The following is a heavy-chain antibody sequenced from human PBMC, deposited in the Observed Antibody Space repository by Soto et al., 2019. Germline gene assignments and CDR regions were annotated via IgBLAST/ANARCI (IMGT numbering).Heavy chain of an antibody. D-gene: IGHD6-13*01. Sequence: PGGSLRLSCAASRFTFSYYAMHWIRQAPGKGLEWVAVILSDGSKQYHAESVKGRFTISRDNSKSTLYLQMNSLRVEDTAVYYCASYSIAAGDPLEGMDVWGQGTTVTVSS. J-gene: IGHJ6*02. CDR2: ILSDGSKQ. CDR1: RFTFSYYA. V-gene: IGHV3-30-3*01. CDR3: ASYSIAAGDPLEGMDV.